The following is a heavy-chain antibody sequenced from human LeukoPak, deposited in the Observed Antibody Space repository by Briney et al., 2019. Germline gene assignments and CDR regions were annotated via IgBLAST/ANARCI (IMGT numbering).Heavy chain of an antibody. V-gene: IGHV4-30-2*01. Sequence: SETLSLTCAVSGGSISSGGYSWSWIRQPPGKGLEWIGYIYHSGSTYYNPSLKSRVTISVDTSKNQFSLKLSSVTAADTAVYYCARDLTGNGDYVLGYWGQGTLVTVSS. CDR3: ARDLTGNGDYVLGY. D-gene: IGHD4-17*01. CDR1: GGSISSGGYS. CDR2: IYHSGST. J-gene: IGHJ4*02.